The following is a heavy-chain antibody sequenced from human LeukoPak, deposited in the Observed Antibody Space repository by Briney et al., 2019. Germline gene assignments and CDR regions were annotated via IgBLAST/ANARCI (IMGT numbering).Heavy chain of an antibody. Sequence: ASVKVSCKASGYTFTGYYMHWVRQAPGQGLEWMEWINPNSGGTNYAQKFQGWVTMTRDTSISTAYMELSRLRSDDTAVYYCARGIAAAGWAFDYWGQGTLVTVSS. J-gene: IGHJ4*02. CDR3: ARGIAAAGWAFDY. V-gene: IGHV1-2*04. D-gene: IGHD6-13*01. CDR1: GYTFTGYY. CDR2: INPNSGGT.